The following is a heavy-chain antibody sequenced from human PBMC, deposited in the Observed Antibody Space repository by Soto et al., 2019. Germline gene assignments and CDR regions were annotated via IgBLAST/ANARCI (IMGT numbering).Heavy chain of an antibody. D-gene: IGHD1-26*01. V-gene: IGHV1-3*01. CDR2: INAGNGNT. CDR1: GYTFTSYA. Sequence: GSSVKVSCKASGYTFTSYAMHWVRQAPGQRLEWMGWINAGNGNTKYSQKFQGRVTITRDTSASTAYMELSSLRSEDTAVYYCARDILPYSPGHNSWFDPGGQGPLVT. J-gene: IGHJ5*02. CDR3: ARDILPYSPGHNSWFDP.